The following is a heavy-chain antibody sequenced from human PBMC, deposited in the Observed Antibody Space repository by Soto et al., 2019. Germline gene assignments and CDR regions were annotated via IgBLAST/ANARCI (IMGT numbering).Heavy chain of an antibody. Sequence: QGQGVQSGAEVKKPGSSVKVSCKASGGTFSSFAVSWVRQAPGQGLEWMGGIIPIYETPNYAQKFQDRVTITADKSTSIVYVELNSLRSEDTAVYYCARSDFWSGPYGMDVWGQGTTVTVSS. CDR1: GGTFSSFA. D-gene: IGHD3-3*01. J-gene: IGHJ6*02. V-gene: IGHV1-69*14. CDR3: ARSDFWSGPYGMDV. CDR2: IIPIYETP.